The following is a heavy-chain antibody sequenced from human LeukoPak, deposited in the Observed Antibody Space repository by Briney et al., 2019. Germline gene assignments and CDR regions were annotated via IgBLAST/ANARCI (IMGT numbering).Heavy chain of an antibody. CDR1: GFTFSKYS. Sequence: PGGSLRLSCAASGFTFSKYSMTWVRQAPGQGLEWVSFIDTSGTTMYYTDSVKGRFTISRDNAKNSLYLQMNSLKVEDTAIYYCARDNWVDCWGQGTLVTVSS. CDR2: IDTSGTTM. CDR3: ARDNWVDC. J-gene: IGHJ5*01. V-gene: IGHV3-48*04.